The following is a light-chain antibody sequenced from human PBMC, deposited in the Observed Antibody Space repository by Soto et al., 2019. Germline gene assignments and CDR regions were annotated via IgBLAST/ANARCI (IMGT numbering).Light chain of an antibody. J-gene: IGLJ3*02. Sequence: SYELTQPPSVSVAPGKTARTTCGGNNIGSKSVHWYQQKPGQAPVLVIYYDSDRPSGIPERFSGSNSGNTATLTISRVEAGDEADYYCQVWDSSKGVFGGGTKLTVL. V-gene: IGLV3-21*04. CDR3: QVWDSSKGV. CDR1: NIGSKS. CDR2: YDS.